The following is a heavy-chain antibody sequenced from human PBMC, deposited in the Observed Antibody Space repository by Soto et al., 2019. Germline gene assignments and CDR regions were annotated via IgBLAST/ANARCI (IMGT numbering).Heavy chain of an antibody. Sequence: ASVKVSCKASGYTFTSYGISWVRQAPGQGLEWMGWISAYNGNTNYAQKLQGRVTMTTDTSTSTAYMELRSLRSDDTAVYDCAKEEAGGVYFDTSASCPGAFDIWG. J-gene: IGHJ3*02. V-gene: IGHV1-18*01. CDR3: AKEEAGGVYFDTSASCPGAFDI. CDR2: ISAYNGNT. D-gene: IGHD3-22*01. CDR1: GYTFTSYG.